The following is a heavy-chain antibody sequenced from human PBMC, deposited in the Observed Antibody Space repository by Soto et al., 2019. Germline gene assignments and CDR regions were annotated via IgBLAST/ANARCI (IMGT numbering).Heavy chain of an antibody. CDR3: AKDAVPYNGRWDWFDT. V-gene: IGHV3-23*01. CDR2: IGGTADAT. J-gene: IGHJ5*02. CDR1: GFTFSDYA. Sequence: GGSLILYCATSGFTFSDYAMSWVRQAPGKGLEWVSAIGGTADATHYADSVKGRFTISRDNSKNTLFLQLKSVESDDTAVYYCAKDAVPYNGRWDWFDTWRQGTLVTVSS. D-gene: IGHD1-26*01.